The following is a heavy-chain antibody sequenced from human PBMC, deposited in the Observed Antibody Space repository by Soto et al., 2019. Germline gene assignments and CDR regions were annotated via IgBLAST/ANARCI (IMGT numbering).Heavy chain of an antibody. D-gene: IGHD3-3*01. CDR3: ARGTGEGVRVVIIKYYYYGMDV. CDR1: GDSVSSNSAA. CDR2: TYYRSKWYN. V-gene: IGHV6-1*01. Sequence: SQTLSLTCAISGDSVSSNSAAWNWIRQSPSRGLEWLGRTYYRSKWYNDYAVSVKSRITINPDTSKNQFSLQLNSVTPEDTAVYYCARGTGEGVRVVIIKYYYYGMDVWRQRTTVTVSS. J-gene: IGHJ6*02.